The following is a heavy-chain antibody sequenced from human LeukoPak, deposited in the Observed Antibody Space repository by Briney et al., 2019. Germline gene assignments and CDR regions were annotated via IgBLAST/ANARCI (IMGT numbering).Heavy chain of an antibody. D-gene: IGHD6-13*01. J-gene: IGHJ6*03. Sequence: HWASVKVSCKASGYTFTSYGISWVRQAPGQGLEWMGWISAYNGNTNYAQKLQGRVTMTTDTSTSTAYMELRSLRSDDTAVYYCARIAAPRGYMDVWGKGTTVTVSS. V-gene: IGHV1-18*01. CDR2: ISAYNGNT. CDR3: ARIAAPRGYMDV. CDR1: GYTFTSYG.